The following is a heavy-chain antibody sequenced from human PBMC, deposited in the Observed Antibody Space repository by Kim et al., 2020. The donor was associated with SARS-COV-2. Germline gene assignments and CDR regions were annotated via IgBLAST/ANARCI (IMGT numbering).Heavy chain of an antibody. J-gene: IGHJ6*02. V-gene: IGHV4-39*01. Sequence: TASTPHLKGRVTIAVDTSKNQFSLKLSSVPAADTAVYYCARQRYSYGMDVWGQGTTVTVSS. CDR2: T. CDR3: ARQRYSYGMDV.